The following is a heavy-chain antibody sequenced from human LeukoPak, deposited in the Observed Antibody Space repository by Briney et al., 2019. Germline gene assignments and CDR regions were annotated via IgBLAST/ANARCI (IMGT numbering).Heavy chain of an antibody. Sequence: PSETLSLTCAVYGGSFSGYYWSWIRQPPGKGLEWIGEINHSGSTNYNPSLKSRVTISVDTSKNQFSLKLSPVTAADTAVYYCARGIQLWPTIHYYYGMDVWGQGTTVTVSS. CDR2: INHSGST. J-gene: IGHJ6*02. CDR1: GGSFSGYY. D-gene: IGHD5-18*01. V-gene: IGHV4-34*01. CDR3: ARGIQLWPTIHYYYGMDV.